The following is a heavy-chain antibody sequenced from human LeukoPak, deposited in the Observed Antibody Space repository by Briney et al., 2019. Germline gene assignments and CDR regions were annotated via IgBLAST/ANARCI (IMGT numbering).Heavy chain of an antibody. CDR2: IIPILGIA. D-gene: IGHD1-1*01. CDR1: GGTFSSYT. V-gene: IGHV1-69*02. CDR3: ATPFGIITGGHFDY. Sequence: SVKVSCKASGGTFSSYTISWVRQAPGQGLEWMGRIIPILGIANYAQKFQGRVTITADKSTSTAYMELSSLGSEDTAVYYCATPFGIITGGHFDYWGQGTLLTVSS. J-gene: IGHJ4*02.